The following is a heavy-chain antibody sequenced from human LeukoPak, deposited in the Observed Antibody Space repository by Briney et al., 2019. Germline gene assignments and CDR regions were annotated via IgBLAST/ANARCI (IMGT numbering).Heavy chain of an antibody. CDR1: GGSISSYY. CDR2: IYYSGGT. D-gene: IGHD5-18*01. CDR3: ASTDTPMITIH. J-gene: IGHJ4*02. V-gene: IGHV4-59*01. Sequence: SETLSLTCTVSGGSISSYYWSWIRQPPGKGLEWIGYIYYSGGTNYNPSLKSRVTISVDTSKNQFSLKLNSVTAADTAVYYCASTDTPMITIHWGQGTLVTVSS.